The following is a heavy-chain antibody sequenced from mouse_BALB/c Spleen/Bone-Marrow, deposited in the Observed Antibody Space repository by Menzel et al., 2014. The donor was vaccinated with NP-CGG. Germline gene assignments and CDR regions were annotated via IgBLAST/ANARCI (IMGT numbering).Heavy chain of an antibody. Sequence: VTLQECETALVRPRSSVKISCKASGYAFTNYWPGWVKKRPGPGLEWIGDIYPGSGYTDYNEKFMGKATLTTDKSPSTAYMQHAGLASEDCAVYFCTRRRSLYYWGQGTTLTVSS. CDR2: IYPGSGYT. J-gene: IGHJ2*01. V-gene: IGHV1-63*01. D-gene: IGHD6-2*01. CDR3: TRRRSLYY. CDR1: GYAFTNYW.